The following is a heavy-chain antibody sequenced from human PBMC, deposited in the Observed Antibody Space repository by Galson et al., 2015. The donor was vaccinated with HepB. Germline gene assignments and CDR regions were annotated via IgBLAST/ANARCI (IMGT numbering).Heavy chain of an antibody. D-gene: IGHD6-13*01. CDR1: GFIFGDFA. V-gene: IGHV3-30*14. CDR3: VLDRYRQQLPPYDNSSQH. Sequence: SLRLSCAASGFIFGDFALHWVRQAPGKGLEWMAIISYDGSHESYSDSVKGRFTISRDNSKNTLYLQMNSLRPEDTSVYFCVLDRYRQQLPPYDNSSQHWGQGTLVTVSS. CDR2: ISYDGSHE. J-gene: IGHJ1*01.